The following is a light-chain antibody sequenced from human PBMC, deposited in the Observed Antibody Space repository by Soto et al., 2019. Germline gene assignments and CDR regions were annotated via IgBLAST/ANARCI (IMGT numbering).Light chain of an antibody. CDR1: QSPGTW. V-gene: IGKV1-5*01. CDR2: DVS. J-gene: IGKJ4*01. CDR3: QQYFSYPLT. Sequence: DIQMTQSPSTLSASVGDRVIITCRASQSPGTWMAWYQQKPGTAPVLLIYDVSKLESGGPSRFSGRASGTEFTLTITSLQPDDFATYYCQQYFSYPLTLGGGTKVEIK.